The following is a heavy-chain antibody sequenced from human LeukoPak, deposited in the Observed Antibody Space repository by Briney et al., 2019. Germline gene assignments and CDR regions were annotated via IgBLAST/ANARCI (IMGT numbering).Heavy chain of an antibody. Sequence: PAGSLRLSCAASGFTFRSYEMNWVRRAPGKGLEWVSYISSSGSTIYYADSVKGRFTISRDNAKNSLLLQMNSLRAEDTAVYYCARSEITMVRVGAFDIWGQGTMVTVSS. D-gene: IGHD3-10*01. CDR3: ARSEITMVRVGAFDI. J-gene: IGHJ3*02. CDR2: ISSSGSTI. CDR1: GFTFRSYE. V-gene: IGHV3-48*03.